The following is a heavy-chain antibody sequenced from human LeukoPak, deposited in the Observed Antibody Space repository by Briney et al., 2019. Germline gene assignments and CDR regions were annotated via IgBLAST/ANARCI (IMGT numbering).Heavy chain of an antibody. CDR3: AREGSGSYYFDY. CDR1: GFTFSSYS. V-gene: IGHV3-21*01. CDR2: ISSSSSYI. D-gene: IGHD3-10*01. J-gene: IGHJ4*02. Sequence: PGGSLRLSCAASGFTFSSYSMNWVRQAPGKGLEWVSSISSSSSYIYYAYSVKGRFTISRDNAKNSLYLQMNSLRAEDAAVYYCAREGSGSYYFDYWGQGTLVTVSS.